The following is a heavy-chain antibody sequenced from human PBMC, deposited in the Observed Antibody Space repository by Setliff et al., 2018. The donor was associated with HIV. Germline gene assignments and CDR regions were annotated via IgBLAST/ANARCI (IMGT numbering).Heavy chain of an antibody. D-gene: IGHD3-16*01. J-gene: IGHJ4*02. CDR1: GFIFSDYY. CDR3: ARGPYTIDY. CDR2: ISSSSYT. Sequence: PGGSLRLSCAASGFIFSDYYMMWIRQAPGEGLEWVSFISSSSYTDYSDSVKGRFTISRDNAKNTLYLQMNSLRAEDTAVYYCARGPYTIDYWGQGTLVTVSS. V-gene: IGHV3-11*06.